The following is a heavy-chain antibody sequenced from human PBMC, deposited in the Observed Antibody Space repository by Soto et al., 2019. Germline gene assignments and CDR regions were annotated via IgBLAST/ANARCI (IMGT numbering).Heavy chain of an antibody. CDR2: INHSGST. D-gene: IGHD3-10*01. CDR3: AIVDTMVRGGPRYFDL. Sequence: QVQLQQWGAGLLNPSETLSLTCAVYGGSFSGYYWSWIRQPPGKGQEWIGEINHSGSTNYNPSLKRRVSISVDTSKNQFALHLSSVTAADTAVYYCAIVDTMVRGGPRYFDLWGRGTLVTGSS. J-gene: IGHJ2*01. CDR1: GGSFSGYY. V-gene: IGHV4-34*01.